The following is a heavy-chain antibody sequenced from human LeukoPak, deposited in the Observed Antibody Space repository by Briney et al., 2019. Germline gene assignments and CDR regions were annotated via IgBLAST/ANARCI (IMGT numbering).Heavy chain of an antibody. D-gene: IGHD3-9*01. V-gene: IGHV1-46*01. CDR2: INPSGGST. Sequence: ASVKVSCKASGYTFTSYYMHWMRQAPGQGLEWMGIINPSGGSTSYAQKFQGRVTMTRDTSTSTVYMELSSLRSEDTAVYYCARGTGDILTGYSLAEYFQHWGQGTLVTVSS. CDR3: ARGTGDILTGYSLAEYFQH. CDR1: GYTFTSYY. J-gene: IGHJ1*01.